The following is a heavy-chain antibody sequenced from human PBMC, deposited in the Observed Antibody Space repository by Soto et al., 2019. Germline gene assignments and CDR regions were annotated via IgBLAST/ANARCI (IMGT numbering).Heavy chain of an antibody. CDR1: GFSLSTSGVG. J-gene: IGHJ4*02. V-gene: IGHV2-5*02. Sequence: QITLKESGPTLVKPTQTLTLTCTFSGFSLSTSGVGVGWIRQPPGKALEWLALIYWDDDKRYSPSLKSRLTITKDTSKNQVVLTTTNMDPVDTATYYCAHVDVYGPTSGYWGQGTLVTVSS. CDR2: IYWDDDK. D-gene: IGHD4-17*01. CDR3: AHVDVYGPTSGY.